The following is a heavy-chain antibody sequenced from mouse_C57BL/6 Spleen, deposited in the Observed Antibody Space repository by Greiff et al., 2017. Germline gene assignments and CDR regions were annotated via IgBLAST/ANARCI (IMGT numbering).Heavy chain of an antibody. Sequence: EVKVEESGGGLVKPGGSLKLSCAASGFTFSDYGMHWVRQAPEKGLEWVAYISSGSSTIYYADTVKGRFTISRDNAKNTLFLQMPSLRSEDTAMYYCARGWDNYFVYWGQGTTLTVSS. CDR3: ARGWDNYFVY. D-gene: IGHD4-1*01. CDR2: ISSGSSTI. CDR1: GFTFSDYG. J-gene: IGHJ2*01. V-gene: IGHV5-17*01.